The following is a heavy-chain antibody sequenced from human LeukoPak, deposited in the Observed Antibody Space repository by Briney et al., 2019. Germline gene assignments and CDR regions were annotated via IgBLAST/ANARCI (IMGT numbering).Heavy chain of an antibody. Sequence: GGSLRLSCVASEFSFTNSWMSWVRQAPGKGLEWVANIKEDGSDKDYVDAVKGRFTISRDNTKNSLYLQMNSLRGEDTAVYYCARGLRYLDFWGQGTLVTVSS. CDR3: ARGLRYLDF. J-gene: IGHJ4*02. CDR1: EFSFTNSW. V-gene: IGHV3-7*04. CDR2: IKEDGSDK.